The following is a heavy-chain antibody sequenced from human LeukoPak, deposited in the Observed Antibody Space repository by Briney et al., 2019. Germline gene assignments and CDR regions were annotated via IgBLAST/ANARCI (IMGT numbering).Heavy chain of an antibody. CDR2: IYSGGST. J-gene: IGHJ4*02. CDR3: ARVDYGPGSYFDY. Sequence: GGSLRLSCAASGFTVSSNYMSWVRRAPGKGLEWVSVIYSGGSTDYADSVKGRFAISRDNSKNMLYLQLNSLRAEDTAVYYCARVDYGPGSYFDYWGQGTLVTVSS. V-gene: IGHV3-53*01. CDR1: GFTVSSNY. D-gene: IGHD3-10*01.